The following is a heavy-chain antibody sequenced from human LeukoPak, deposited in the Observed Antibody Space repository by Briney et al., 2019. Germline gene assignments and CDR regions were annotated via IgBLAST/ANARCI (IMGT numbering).Heavy chain of an antibody. CDR1: ASTFSSNW. Sequence: PGGSLRLSCAASASTFSSNWMHWVRQAPGKGLEWVASISRNSTYIHYADSVKGRFTISRDNARNSLFLQMNSLRAEDTAIYYCASDEGNYFDYWGQGTLVTVSS. CDR2: ISRNSTYI. J-gene: IGHJ4*02. CDR3: ASDEGNYFDY. V-gene: IGHV3-21*01.